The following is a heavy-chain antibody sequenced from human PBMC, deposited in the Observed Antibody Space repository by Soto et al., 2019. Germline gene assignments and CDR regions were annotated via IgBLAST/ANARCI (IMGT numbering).Heavy chain of an antibody. Sequence: GASVKVSCKASVYTFTDYALHWVRQAPGQRLEWMGWMNAGVGNTLYSQKFQGRITITRDTSASTAYMELNSLKSEDTAIYYCARDTGYTFGSLNYWGPGTLVTVSS. D-gene: IGHD5-18*01. CDR1: VYTFTDYA. V-gene: IGHV1-3*01. CDR2: MNAGVGNT. CDR3: ARDTGYTFGSLNY. J-gene: IGHJ4*02.